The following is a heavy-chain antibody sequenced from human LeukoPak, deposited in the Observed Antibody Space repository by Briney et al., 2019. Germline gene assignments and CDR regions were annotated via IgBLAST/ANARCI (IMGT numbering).Heavy chain of an antibody. V-gene: IGHV3-66*01. CDR3: AREKYSGYDSPYGMDV. D-gene: IGHD5-12*01. Sequence: SGGSLRLSCAASGFTVSSNYMRWVRQAPGKGLEWVSVIYSGGSTYYADSVKGRFTISRDNSKNTVYLQMSSLRAEDTAVYYCAREKYSGYDSPYGMDVWGQGTTVTVSS. CDR1: GFTVSSNY. CDR2: IYSGGST. J-gene: IGHJ6*02.